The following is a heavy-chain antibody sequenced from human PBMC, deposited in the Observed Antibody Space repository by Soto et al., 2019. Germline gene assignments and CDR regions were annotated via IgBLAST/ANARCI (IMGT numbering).Heavy chain of an antibody. Sequence: PSETLSLTCAVYGGSFSGYYWSWIRQPPGKGLEWIGEINHSGSTNYNPSLKSRVTISVDTSKNQFSLKLSSVTAADTAVYYCARGRSFARWFDPWGQGTLVTVSS. V-gene: IGHV4-34*01. J-gene: IGHJ5*02. CDR1: GGSFSGYY. CDR3: ARGRSFARWFDP. CDR2: INHSGST. D-gene: IGHD1-26*01.